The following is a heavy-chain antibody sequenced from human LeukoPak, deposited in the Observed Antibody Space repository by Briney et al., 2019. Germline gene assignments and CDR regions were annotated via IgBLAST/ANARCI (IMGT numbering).Heavy chain of an antibody. Sequence: GRSLRLSCAASGFTFSSYAMHWVRQAPGKGLEWVAVISYDGSNKYYADSVKGRFTISRDNSKNTLYLQMNSLRAEDTAVYYCARDKGVEAAMVGYWGQGTLVTVSS. D-gene: IGHD5-18*01. V-gene: IGHV3-30*04. J-gene: IGHJ4*02. CDR1: GFTFSSYA. CDR2: ISYDGSNK. CDR3: ARDKGVEAAMVGY.